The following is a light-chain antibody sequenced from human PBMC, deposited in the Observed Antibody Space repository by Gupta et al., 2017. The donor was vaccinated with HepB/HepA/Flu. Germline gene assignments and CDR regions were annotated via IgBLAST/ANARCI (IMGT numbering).Light chain of an antibody. CDR3: QQYNNPMLA. J-gene: IGKJ3*01. Sequence: IQMTQSPSTLSASVGDRFTITCRASQDISGWLAWYQHKPGKAPKLLIYTASTVEIGVPSRFSGSGSGTEFLLTITSRQPEDFANYSCQQYNNPMLAFGHGTNVDFK. CDR2: TAS. CDR1: QDISGW. V-gene: IGKV1-5*03.